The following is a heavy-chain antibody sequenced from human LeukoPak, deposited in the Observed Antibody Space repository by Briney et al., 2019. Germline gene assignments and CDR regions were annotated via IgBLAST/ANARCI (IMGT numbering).Heavy chain of an antibody. J-gene: IGHJ5*02. D-gene: IGHD6-13*01. Sequence: GASVKVSCKASGSTFTSYGISWVRQAPGQGLEWMGWISAYNGNTNYAQKLQGRVTMTTDTSTSTAYMELRSLISDDTAVYYCARDLPIAAGNNWFDPWGQGTLVTVSS. V-gene: IGHV1-18*01. CDR3: ARDLPIAAGNNWFDP. CDR1: GSTFTSYG. CDR2: ISAYNGNT.